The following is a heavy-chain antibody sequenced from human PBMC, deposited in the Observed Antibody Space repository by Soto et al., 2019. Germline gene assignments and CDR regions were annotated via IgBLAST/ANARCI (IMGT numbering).Heavy chain of an antibody. V-gene: IGHV4-4*02. Sequence: PXXTLSLACAVSGGSISTNWWRWVLQPPGKGLEWIGEIYHSGSTNYNPSLKNRVTMSVDKSQNHLSLNLNSVTAADTAVYYCARHIAVSGTRGFDFWGQGTLVTVSS. CDR3: ARHIAVSGTRGFDF. CDR2: IYHSGST. D-gene: IGHD6-19*01. J-gene: IGHJ4*02. CDR1: GGSISTNW.